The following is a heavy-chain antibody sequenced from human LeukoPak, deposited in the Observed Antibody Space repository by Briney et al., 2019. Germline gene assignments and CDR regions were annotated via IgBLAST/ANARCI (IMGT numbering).Heavy chain of an antibody. V-gene: IGHV3-21*01. CDR1: GFTFSSFS. Sequence: GGSLRLSCAASGFTFSSFSMNWVRQAPGKGLEWVSSISSSSSYIYYADSVKGRITICRDNAKNSVYLQMNSLRAEDTAVYYCARCEDFWSGYYSYYYNGMDVWGQGTTVTVSS. CDR3: ARCEDFWSGYYSYYYNGMDV. D-gene: IGHD3-3*01. CDR2: ISSSSSYI. J-gene: IGHJ6*02.